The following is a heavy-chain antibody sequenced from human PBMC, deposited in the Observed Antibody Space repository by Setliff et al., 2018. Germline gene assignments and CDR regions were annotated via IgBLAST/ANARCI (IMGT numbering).Heavy chain of an antibody. D-gene: IGHD2-15*01. CDR3: VRDRYGRNSDGSGVYNWFDS. Sequence: SETLSLTCTVSGGSINSGSYYWSWIRQSAGEKPTWIGHVYSTGSTNYNPSFESRVSISVDKSNNQFSLKMTSVTAADTAMYYCVRDRYGRNSDGSGVYNWFDSWGQGILVTVSS. V-gene: IGHV4-61*09. J-gene: IGHJ5*01. CDR1: GGSINSGSYY. CDR2: VYSTGST.